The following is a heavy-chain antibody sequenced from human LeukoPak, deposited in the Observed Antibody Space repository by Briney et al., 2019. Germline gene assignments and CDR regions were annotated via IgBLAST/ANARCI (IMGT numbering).Heavy chain of an antibody. Sequence: ASVKVSCKASGYTFTSYYMHWVRQAPGQGLEWMGIINPSGGSTSYAQKFQGRVTMTRDMSTSTVYMELSSLRSEDTAVYYCATRGWEYSSSADAFDIWGQGTMVTVSS. CDR2: INPSGGST. CDR1: GYTFTSYY. V-gene: IGHV1-46*01. D-gene: IGHD6-6*01. CDR3: ATRGWEYSSSADAFDI. J-gene: IGHJ3*02.